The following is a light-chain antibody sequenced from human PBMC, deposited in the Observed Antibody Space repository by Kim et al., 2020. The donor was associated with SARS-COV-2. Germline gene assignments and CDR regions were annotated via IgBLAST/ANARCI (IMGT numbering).Light chain of an antibody. CDR3: AAWDGSLNGVV. Sequence: GQRVTIACSGSSSNVGSKTVNWYQQLPGTAPKLLIYSNKQRPSGVPDRIAGSESGTAASLAISGLQSEDEADYYCAAWDGSLNGVVFGGGTQLTVL. CDR1: SSNVGSKT. CDR2: SNK. V-gene: IGLV1-44*01. J-gene: IGLJ2*01.